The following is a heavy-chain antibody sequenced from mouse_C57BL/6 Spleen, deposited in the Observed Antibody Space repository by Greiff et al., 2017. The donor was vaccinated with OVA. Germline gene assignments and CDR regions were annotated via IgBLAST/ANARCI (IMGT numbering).Heavy chain of an antibody. CDR3: VRHHDCYGSTFDY. CDR2: IRSKSNNSST. Sequence: EVMLVESGGGLVQPKGSLKLSCAASGFSFNTYAMNWVRQAPGKGLEWVARIRSKSNNSSTYYADSVKDRFTISRDDSESRIYLQMNSLKTEDTAVYYCVRHHDCYGSTFDYWGQGTTLTVSS. D-gene: IGHD1-1*01. J-gene: IGHJ2*01. CDR1: GFSFNTYA. V-gene: IGHV10-1*01.